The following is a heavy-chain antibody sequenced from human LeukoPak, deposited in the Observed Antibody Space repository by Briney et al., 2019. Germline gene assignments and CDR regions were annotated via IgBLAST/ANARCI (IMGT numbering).Heavy chain of an antibody. CDR3: ARRAGGAYYYDGGNWYFDL. Sequence: GEPLKISCKGSGYSFTSDWIAWVRQMPGKGLEWMGITHPDDSETRYSPSFQGQVTISVDKSISTAYLQWSSLKASDTATYYCARRAGGAYYYDGGNWYFDLWGRGTLVIVSS. D-gene: IGHD3-22*01. CDR2: THPDDSET. V-gene: IGHV5-51*01. CDR1: GYSFTSDW. J-gene: IGHJ2*01.